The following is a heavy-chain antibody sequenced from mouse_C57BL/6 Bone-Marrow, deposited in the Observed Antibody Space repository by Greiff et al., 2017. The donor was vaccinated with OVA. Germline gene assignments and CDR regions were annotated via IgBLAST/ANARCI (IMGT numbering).Heavy chain of an antibody. CDR1: GFSLTSYA. J-gene: IGHJ2*01. CDR3: ARNRDSSGQAFYFDY. Sequence: VMLVESGPGLVAPSQSLSITCTVSGFSLTSYAISWVRQPPGKGLEWLGVIWTGGGTNYNSALKSRLSISKDNSKSQVFLKMNSLQTDDTARYYWARNRDSSGQAFYFDYWGQGTTLTVSS. D-gene: IGHD3-2*02. CDR2: IWTGGGT. V-gene: IGHV2-9-1*01.